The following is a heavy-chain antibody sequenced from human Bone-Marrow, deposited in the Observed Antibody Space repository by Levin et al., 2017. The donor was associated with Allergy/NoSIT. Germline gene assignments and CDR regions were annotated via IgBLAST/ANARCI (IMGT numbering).Heavy chain of an antibody. D-gene: IGHD4-23*01. CDR3: ASDLVATPRRGALHY. J-gene: IGHJ4*02. V-gene: IGHV1-46*01. CDR1: GFTFISYY. Sequence: GESLKISCKASGFTFISYYIHWVRQASGQGLEWMGTINPSDDNTIYAQKFQGRSTLTRDTSTSTVYMDMRSLRYEDTPLYYCASDLVATPRRGALHYWGQGTLVTVSS. CDR2: INPSDDNT.